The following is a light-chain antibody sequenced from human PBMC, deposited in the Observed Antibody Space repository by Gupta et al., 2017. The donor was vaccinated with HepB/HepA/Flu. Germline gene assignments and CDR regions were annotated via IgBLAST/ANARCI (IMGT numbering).Light chain of an antibody. CDR3: AAWDDSLSGL. Sequence: QSVLTQPPSASGTPGQRVTISCSGSSSNIGSNYVYWYQQLPGTAPKLLIYRNNPRPSGVPARFSGSKSGTSASLAISGLRSEDEADYYCAAWDDSLSGLFGGGTKLTVL. J-gene: IGLJ3*02. CDR1: SSNIGSNY. CDR2: RNN. V-gene: IGLV1-47*01.